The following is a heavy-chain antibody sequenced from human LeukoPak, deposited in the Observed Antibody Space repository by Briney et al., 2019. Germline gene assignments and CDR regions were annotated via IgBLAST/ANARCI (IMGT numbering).Heavy chain of an antibody. CDR1: GGSISSHY. CDR2: IYYSGST. J-gene: IGHJ4*02. V-gene: IGHV4-59*11. Sequence: SETLSLTCTVSGGSISSHYWSWIRQPPGKGLEWIGYIYYSGSTNYNPSLKSRVTISVDTSKNQFSLKLSSVTAADTAVYYCARYQVAADYHFDYWGQGTLVTVSS. D-gene: IGHD3-16*01. CDR3: ARYQVAADYHFDY.